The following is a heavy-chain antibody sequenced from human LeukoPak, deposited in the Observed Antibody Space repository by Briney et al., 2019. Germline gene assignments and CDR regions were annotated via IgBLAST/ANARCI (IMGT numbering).Heavy chain of an antibody. Sequence: GGSLRLSCAASGFTFSSYAMHWVRQAPGKGPEWVAVISYDGSNKYYADSVKGRFTISRDNSKNTLYLQMNSLRAEDTAVYYCARVAANTMVRGVPDYWGQGTLVTVSS. CDR1: GFTFSSYA. J-gene: IGHJ4*02. CDR2: ISYDGSNK. D-gene: IGHD3-10*01. CDR3: ARVAANTMVRGVPDY. V-gene: IGHV3-30-3*01.